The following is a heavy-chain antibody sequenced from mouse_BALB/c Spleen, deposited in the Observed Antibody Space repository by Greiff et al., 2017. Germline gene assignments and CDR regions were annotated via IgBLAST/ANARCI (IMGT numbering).Heavy chain of an antibody. CDR3: VRGATAGAMDY. CDR1: GFTFNTYA. CDR2: IRSKSNNYAT. Sequence: EVQGVESGGGLVQPKGSLKLSCAASGFTFNTYAMNWVRQAPGKGLEWVARIRSKSNNYATYYADSVKDRFTISRDDSQSMLYLQMNNLKTEDTAMYYCVRGATAGAMDYWGQGTSVTVSS. D-gene: IGHD1-2*01. J-gene: IGHJ4*01. V-gene: IGHV10-1*02.